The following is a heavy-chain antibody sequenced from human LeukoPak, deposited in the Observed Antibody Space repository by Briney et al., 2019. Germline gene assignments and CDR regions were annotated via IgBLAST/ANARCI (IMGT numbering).Heavy chain of an antibody. CDR3: AREYCNSTSCYGYFQH. D-gene: IGHD2-2*01. CDR1: GCTVSSNY. CDR2: IYSGGST. J-gene: IGHJ1*01. Sequence: GGSLRLSCAASGCTVSSNYMSWVRQAPGKGLEWVSIIYSGGSTYYADSVKGRFTISRDNSKNTLYLQMNSLRGEDTAVYYCAREYCNSTSCYGYFQHWGQGTLVTVSS. V-gene: IGHV3-66*01.